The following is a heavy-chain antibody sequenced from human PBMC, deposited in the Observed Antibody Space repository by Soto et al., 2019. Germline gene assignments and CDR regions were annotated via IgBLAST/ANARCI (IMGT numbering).Heavy chain of an antibody. J-gene: IGHJ4*02. Sequence: QVQLVQSGAEVRQPASSVKVSCKTSGATFSSYAITWVRQAPGQGLEWMGGIVPTVDTSTYAQKFQGRVTITADKFTNTVYMELNSLRCDDTAVYYCVRVVAIPGYPDNWGQGTLVTVSS. CDR3: VRVVAIPGYPDN. CDR1: GATFSSYA. V-gene: IGHV1-69*14. CDR2: IVPTVDTS. D-gene: IGHD5-12*01.